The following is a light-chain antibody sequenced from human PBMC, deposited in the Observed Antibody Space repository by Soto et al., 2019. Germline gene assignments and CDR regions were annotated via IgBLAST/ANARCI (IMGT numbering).Light chain of an antibody. J-gene: IGKJ1*01. CDR2: GAS. CDR3: QQYNNWHPVT. Sequence: ELLLTQSPCTLSVSPGERATLSCRASQSVRRNLAWYQQKPGQAPRLLIYGASTRATGIPARFSGSGSGTEFTLTISSLQYEDFAVYYCQQYNNWHPVTFGQGTKVDIK. CDR1: QSVRRN. V-gene: IGKV3-15*01.